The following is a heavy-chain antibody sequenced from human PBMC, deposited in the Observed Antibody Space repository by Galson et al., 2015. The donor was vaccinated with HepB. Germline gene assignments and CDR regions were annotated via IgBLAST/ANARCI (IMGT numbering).Heavy chain of an antibody. Sequence: SVKVSCKASGYTFTSYGISWVRQAPGQGLEWMGWISAYNGNTNYAQKLQGRVTMTTDTSTSTAYMELRSLRSDDTAVYYCARITPRITIFGVVIIHDAFDIWGQGTMVTVSS. CDR3: ARITPRITIFGVVIIHDAFDI. V-gene: IGHV1-18*04. D-gene: IGHD3-3*01. CDR2: ISAYNGNT. J-gene: IGHJ3*02. CDR1: GYTFTSYG.